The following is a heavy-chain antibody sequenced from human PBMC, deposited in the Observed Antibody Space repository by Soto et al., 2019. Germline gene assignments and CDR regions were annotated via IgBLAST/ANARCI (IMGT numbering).Heavy chain of an antibody. V-gene: IGHV1-18*01. CDR2: ISAYNGNT. CDR3: AGGWFGDFVYYFDY. Sequence: QVQLVQSGAEVRKPGASVKVSCKASGYTFTSYAISWVRQAPGQGLEWMGWISAYNGNTNYAQKLQGRVTLTTDTSTSTAYMELRSLRSDDTAVYYCAGGWFGDFVYYFDYWGQGTLVTVSS. J-gene: IGHJ4*02. D-gene: IGHD3-10*01. CDR1: GYTFTSYA.